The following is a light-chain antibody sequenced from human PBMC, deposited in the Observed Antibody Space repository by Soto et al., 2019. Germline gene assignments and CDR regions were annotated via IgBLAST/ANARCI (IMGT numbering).Light chain of an antibody. CDR2: DAS. V-gene: IGKV3-11*01. CDR3: QQRSNLPCT. CDR1: QRISGY. Sequence: DMVFTYSPTTLSFSAREGATPYGRASQRISGYLAWYQQKPGQAPRLLIYDASNRATGIPVRFSGSGSGTDYTLTVSSLEPEDFAVYYCQQRSNLPCTFGQGTRWIS. J-gene: IGKJ1*01.